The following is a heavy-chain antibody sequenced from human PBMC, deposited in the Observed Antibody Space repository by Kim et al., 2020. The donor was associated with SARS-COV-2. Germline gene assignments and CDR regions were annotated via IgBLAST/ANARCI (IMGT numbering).Heavy chain of an antibody. Sequence: GGSLRLSCAASGFTFSSYEMNWVRQAPGKGLEWVSYISTSGNTIYYADSVQGRFTISRDNGKNSLYLQMNGLRAEDTALYYCARYWSSTRCYIGGRYYNYIDVWGEGTTVTVSS. CDR3: ARYWSSTRCYIGGRYYNYIDV. D-gene: IGHD2-2*02. CDR2: ISTSGNTI. J-gene: IGHJ6*03. V-gene: IGHV3-48*03. CDR1: GFTFSSYE.